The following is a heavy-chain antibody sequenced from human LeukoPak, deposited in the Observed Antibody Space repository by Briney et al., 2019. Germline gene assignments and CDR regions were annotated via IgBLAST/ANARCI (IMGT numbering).Heavy chain of an antibody. Sequence: GRSLRLSCAASGFTFDDYAMHWVRQAPGKGLEWVSGISWNSGSIGYADSVKGRFTISRDNAKNSLYLQMNSLRAEDMALYYCAKGETGYYISASFDYWGQGTLVTVSS. CDR2: ISWNSGSI. CDR1: GFTFDDYA. V-gene: IGHV3-9*03. J-gene: IGHJ4*02. CDR3: AKGETGYYISASFDY. D-gene: IGHD3-9*01.